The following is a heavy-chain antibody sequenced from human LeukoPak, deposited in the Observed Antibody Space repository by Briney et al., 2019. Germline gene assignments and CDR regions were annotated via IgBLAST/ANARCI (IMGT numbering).Heavy chain of an antibody. Sequence: PSETLSLTCAVYGGSFSGYYWSWIRQPPGEGLEWIGYIYYSGSTNYNPSLKSRVTISVDTSKNQFSLKLSSVTAADTAVYYCARAVADYYGMDVWGQGTTVTVSS. CDR2: IYYSGST. V-gene: IGHV4-59*01. CDR3: ARAVADYYGMDV. J-gene: IGHJ6*02. CDR1: GGSFSGYY. D-gene: IGHD6-19*01.